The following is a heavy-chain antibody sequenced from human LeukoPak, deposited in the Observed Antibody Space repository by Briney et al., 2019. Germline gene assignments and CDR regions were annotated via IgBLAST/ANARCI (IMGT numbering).Heavy chain of an antibody. CDR1: GFTFGTHA. CDR3: AKESARHGCLNWFDS. V-gene: IGHV3-23*01. D-gene: IGHD3-16*01. J-gene: IGHJ5*01. Sequence: GGTLRLSCAASGFTFGTHAMSWVRQAPGRGLEWVSGISPTGASTYYAGSVKGRFTISRDNSRNTMYLQMNSLRAEDTAVYYCAKESARHGCLNWFDSWGQGTLGTVSS. CDR2: ISPTGAST.